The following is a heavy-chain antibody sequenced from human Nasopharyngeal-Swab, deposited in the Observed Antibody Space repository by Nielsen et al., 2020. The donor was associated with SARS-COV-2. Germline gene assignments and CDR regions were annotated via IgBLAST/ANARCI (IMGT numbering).Heavy chain of an antibody. V-gene: IGHV4-39*01. D-gene: IGHD6-19*01. CDR2: IYYSGST. CDR1: GGSISSSSYY. CDR3: ARVIGEQWLDPHFDY. Sequence: SETLSLTCTVSGGSISSSSYYWGWIRQPPGKGLEWIGSIYYSGSTYYNPSLKSRITISVDTSKNQFSLRLSSVTAADTAVYYCARVIGEQWLDPHFDYWGQGTLVTVSS. J-gene: IGHJ4*02.